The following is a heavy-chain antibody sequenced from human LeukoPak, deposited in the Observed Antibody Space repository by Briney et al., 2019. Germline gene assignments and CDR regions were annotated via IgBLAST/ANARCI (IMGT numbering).Heavy chain of an antibody. CDR1: GGTFSSYA. J-gene: IGHJ4*02. CDR3: ARDSASDDSSGYFDY. CDR2: IIPIFGTA. V-gene: IGHV1-69*13. D-gene: IGHD3-22*01. Sequence: SVKVSCKASGGTFSSYAISWVRQAPGQGLEWMGEIIPIFGTANYARKFQGRVTITADESTSTPDMELSSLRSEDTAVYCCARDSASDDSSGYFDYWGQGTLVTVSS.